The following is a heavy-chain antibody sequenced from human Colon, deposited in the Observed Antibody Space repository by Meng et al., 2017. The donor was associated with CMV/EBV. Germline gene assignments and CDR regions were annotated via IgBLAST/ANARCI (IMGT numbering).Heavy chain of an antibody. CDR1: GFSFSRCS. Sequence: GESLKISCAASGFSFSRCSMSWIRQAPGKGLEWAAFIRYDGSDAWYADFVKGRFTISRDNFKNTSYLQMNSLSAEDTALYYCAKDLMLGFGSGTQYYFDSWGQGTLVTVSS. CDR3: AKDLMLGFGSGTQYYFDS. D-gene: IGHD3-10*01. V-gene: IGHV3-30*02. J-gene: IGHJ4*02. CDR2: IRYDGSDA.